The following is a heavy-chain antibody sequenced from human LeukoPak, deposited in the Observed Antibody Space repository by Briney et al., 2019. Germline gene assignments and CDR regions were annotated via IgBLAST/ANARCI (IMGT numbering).Heavy chain of an antibody. CDR2: IIPIFGTA. CDR3: ARACGGGSCRRNWFDP. D-gene: IGHD2-15*01. CDR1: GCTFTSYA. V-gene: IGHV1-69*13. Sequence: ASVKVSCKASGCTFTSYAISWVRKAPGQGLEWMGGIIPIFGTANYAQKFQGRVTITADEPTSTAYMELSSLRSEDTAVYYCARACGGGSCRRNWFDPWGQGTLVTVSS. J-gene: IGHJ5*02.